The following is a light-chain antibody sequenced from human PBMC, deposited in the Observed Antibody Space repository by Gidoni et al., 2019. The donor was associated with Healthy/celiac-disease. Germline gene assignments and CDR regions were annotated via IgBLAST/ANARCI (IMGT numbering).Light chain of an antibody. CDR2: WAS. J-gene: IGKJ4*01. Sequence: VMTQSPDSLXXSLGERATINGKSSXIVLYSSNNKNYCAWYQQKPGQPPKLLFYWASTRESXXXDRXXXSGXXTDFXXTIXXXQAXXVAXXXCQXXXSTXXTFXXXTKVEIK. CDR1: XIVLYSSNNKNY. CDR3: QXXXSTXXT. V-gene: IGKV4-1*01.